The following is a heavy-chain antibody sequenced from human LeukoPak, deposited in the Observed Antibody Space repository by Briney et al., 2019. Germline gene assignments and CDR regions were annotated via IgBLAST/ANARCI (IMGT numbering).Heavy chain of an antibody. Sequence: SETLSLTCTVSGGSISSGSYYWSWIRQPAGKGLEWIGRIYTSGSTNYNPSLKSRVTISVDTSKNQFSLKLSSVTAADTAVYYCARKAPYYSDGSGTLGTYYFDNWGQGTLVTVSS. CDR3: ARKAPYYSDGSGTLGTYYFDN. CDR2: IYTSGST. V-gene: IGHV4-61*02. CDR1: GGSISSGSYY. D-gene: IGHD3-22*01. J-gene: IGHJ4*02.